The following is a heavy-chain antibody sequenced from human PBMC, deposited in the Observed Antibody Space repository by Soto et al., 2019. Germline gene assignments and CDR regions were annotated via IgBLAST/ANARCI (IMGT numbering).Heavy chain of an antibody. Sequence: PSETLSLTCTVSGGSISSGGYYWSWIRQHPGTGLEWIGHISYSGSTYYNTSLKSRVTISVDTSRNQFSLIVNSVTAADTAVYYCARGIEGWYQGRYYYGMDVWGQGTTVTV. CDR1: GGSISSGGYY. CDR3: ARGIEGWYQGRYYYGMDV. V-gene: IGHV4-31*03. CDR2: ISYSGST. J-gene: IGHJ6*02. D-gene: IGHD6-19*01.